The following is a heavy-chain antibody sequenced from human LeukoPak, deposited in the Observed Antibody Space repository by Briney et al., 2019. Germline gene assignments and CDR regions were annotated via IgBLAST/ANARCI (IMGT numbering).Heavy chain of an antibody. Sequence: WASVKVSRKASGYTFTSYGISWVRQAPGQGLEWMGWISAYNGNTNYAQKLQGRVTMTTDTSTSTAYMELRSLRSDDTAVYYCARGKNIVVVPAAGFDYWGQGTLVTVSS. J-gene: IGHJ4*02. CDR3: ARGKNIVVVPAAGFDY. V-gene: IGHV1-18*01. D-gene: IGHD2-2*01. CDR2: ISAYNGNT. CDR1: GYTFTSYG.